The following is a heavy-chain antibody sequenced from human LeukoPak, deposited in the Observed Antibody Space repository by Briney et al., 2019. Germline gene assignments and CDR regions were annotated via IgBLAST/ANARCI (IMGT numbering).Heavy chain of an antibody. J-gene: IGHJ4*02. V-gene: IGHV1-18*01. D-gene: IGHD1-26*01. Sequence: ASVKVSCKASGYTFTSYGISWVRQAPGQGLEWMGWISGYNGNTNYAQKLQGRVTMTTDTSTSTAYMELRSLRSDDTAVYYCARDGEEKLWELPYFDYWGQGTLVTVSS. CDR3: ARDGEEKLWELPYFDY. CDR2: ISGYNGNT. CDR1: GYTFTSYG.